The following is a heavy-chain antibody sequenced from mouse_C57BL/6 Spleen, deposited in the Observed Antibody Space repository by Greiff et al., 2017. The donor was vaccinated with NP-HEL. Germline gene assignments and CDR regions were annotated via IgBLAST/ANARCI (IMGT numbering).Heavy chain of an antibody. Sequence: EVKLMESEGGLVQPGSSMKLSCTASGFTFSDYYMAWVRQVPEKGLEWVANINYDGSSTYYLDSLKSRFIISRDNAKNILYLQMSSLKSEDTATYYCARVPHYYGSSYEAMDYWGQGTSVTVSS. J-gene: IGHJ4*01. CDR2: INYDGSST. D-gene: IGHD1-1*01. V-gene: IGHV5-16*01. CDR1: GFTFSDYY. CDR3: ARVPHYYGSSYEAMDY.